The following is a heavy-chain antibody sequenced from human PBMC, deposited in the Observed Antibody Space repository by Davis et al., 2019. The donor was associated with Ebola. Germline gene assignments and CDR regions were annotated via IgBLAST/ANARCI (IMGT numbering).Heavy chain of an antibody. CDR3: ASYVMG. D-gene: IGHD3-10*02. V-gene: IGHV3-74*03. CDR1: GFTFSDNW. CDR2: INRDGTTK. Sequence: HTGGSLRLSCRVSGFTFSDNWMSWVRQVPGKGLVWVSSINRDGTTKTYADSVRGRFTVSRDNAKNMLYLQMSGLRAEDTAVYYCASYVMGRGRGTLVTVSS. J-gene: IGHJ1*01.